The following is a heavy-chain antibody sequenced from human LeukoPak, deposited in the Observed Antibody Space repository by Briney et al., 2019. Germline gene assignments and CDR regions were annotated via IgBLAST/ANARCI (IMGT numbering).Heavy chain of an antibody. Sequence: GGSLRLSCAAFGFTFSSYGMHWFRQTPGKGLEWVAFIRHDGSYQQYADSVRGRFTVSRHNSKDMVYLQMNSLRTEDTAVYYCAKNRDSSDYPRDFDFWGQGTLVTVSS. CDR1: GFTFSSYG. D-gene: IGHD3-22*01. J-gene: IGHJ4*02. V-gene: IGHV3-30*02. CDR2: IRHDGSYQ. CDR3: AKNRDSSDYPRDFDF.